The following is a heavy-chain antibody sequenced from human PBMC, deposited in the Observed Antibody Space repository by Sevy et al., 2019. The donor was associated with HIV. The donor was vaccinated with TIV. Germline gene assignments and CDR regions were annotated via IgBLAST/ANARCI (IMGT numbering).Heavy chain of an antibody. CDR1: GYTLTELS. J-gene: IGHJ3*02. V-gene: IGHV1-24*01. CDR2: FDPEDGET. CDR3: ATGGGYYDSSGYGAFDI. Sequence: ASGKVCCKVSGYTLTELSMHWVRQAPGKGLEWMGGFDPEDGETIYAQKFQGRVTMTEDTSTDTDYMELSSLRSEDTAVYYCATGGGYYDSSGYGAFDIWGQGTMVTVSS. D-gene: IGHD3-22*01.